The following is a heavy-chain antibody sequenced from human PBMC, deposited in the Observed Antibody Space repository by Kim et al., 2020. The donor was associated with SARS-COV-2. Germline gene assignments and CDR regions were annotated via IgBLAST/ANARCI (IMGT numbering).Heavy chain of an antibody. J-gene: IGHJ4*02. V-gene: IGHV3-7*01. D-gene: IGHD2-15*01. Sequence: DKDDVDSVRGRFTISRDNSMNLLYLHMNSLRDEDTDIYYCARGAATPGIDYWGQGALVTVSS. CDR3: ARGAATPGIDY. CDR2: DK.